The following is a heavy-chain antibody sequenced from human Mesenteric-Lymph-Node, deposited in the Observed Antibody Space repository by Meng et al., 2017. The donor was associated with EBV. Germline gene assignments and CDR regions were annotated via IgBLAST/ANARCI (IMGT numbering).Heavy chain of an antibody. V-gene: IGHV6-1*01. CDR1: XDSVSSNSAA. J-gene: IGHJ5*02. CDR3: ARGYGSRRISWFDP. CDR2: TYYRSKWYN. D-gene: IGHD3-10*01. Sequence: QLQLQQPGPGLVKPSQTLSLTCGXXXDSVSSNSAAWNWIRQSPSRGLEWLGRTYYRSKWYNDYAVSVKSRITITPDTSKNQFSLQLNSVTPEDTAVYYCARGYGSRRISWFDPWGQGTLVTVSS.